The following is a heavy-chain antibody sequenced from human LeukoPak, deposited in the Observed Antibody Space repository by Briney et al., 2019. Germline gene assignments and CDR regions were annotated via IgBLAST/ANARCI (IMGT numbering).Heavy chain of an antibody. D-gene: IGHD6-13*01. CDR2: INPNSGGT. CDR1: GYTFTGYH. V-gene: IGHV1-2*02. J-gene: IGHJ4*02. Sequence: ASVKVSCKAFGYTFTGYHIHWVRQAPGQGLEWMAWINPNSGGTSYAQKFQGRVTTTRDTSISTVYMELSSLRSDDTAIYYCARVQSTEGSSWYQEFDYWGQGTLVTVSS. CDR3: ARVQSTEGSSWYQEFDY.